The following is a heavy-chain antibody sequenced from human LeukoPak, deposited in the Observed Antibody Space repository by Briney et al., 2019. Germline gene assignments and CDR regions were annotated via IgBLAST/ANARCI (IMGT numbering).Heavy chain of an antibody. J-gene: IGHJ6*02. CDR1: GYTFTSYG. Sequence: ASVKVSCKASGYTFTSYGISWVRQAPGQGLEWMGRIIPILGIANYAQKFQGRVTITANKSTSTAYMELSSLRSEDTAVYYCAMKDIVVVPAAINYYYYGMDVWGQGTTVTVSS. V-gene: IGHV1-69*04. D-gene: IGHD2-2*02. CDR3: AMKDIVVVPAAINYYYYGMDV. CDR2: IIPILGIA.